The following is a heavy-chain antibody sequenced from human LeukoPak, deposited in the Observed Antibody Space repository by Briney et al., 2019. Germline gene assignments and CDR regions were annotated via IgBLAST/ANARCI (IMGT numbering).Heavy chain of an antibody. D-gene: IGHD4-17*01. CDR1: GFSFSSSY. CDR2: RWPDGGVK. Sequence: GGSLRLSCAASGFSFSSSYMSWVRHAPGKGLEWVATRWPDGGVKRYVDSVRDRFTISTDNAKNSLYLQMNSLGAEDTAVYYCARLFGAVTTFDYWGQGALVTVSS. V-gene: IGHV3-7*01. J-gene: IGHJ4*02. CDR3: ARLFGAVTTFDY.